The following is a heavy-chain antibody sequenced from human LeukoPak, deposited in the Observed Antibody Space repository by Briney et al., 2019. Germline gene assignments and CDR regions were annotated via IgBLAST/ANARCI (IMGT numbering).Heavy chain of an antibody. V-gene: IGHV4-4*07. Sequence: SETLSLTCTVSGGSISSYYWSWIRQPAGKGLEWIGRIYTSGSTNYNPSLKSRVTMSVDTSKNQFSLKLSSVTAADTAVYYCARWGGDYFRGYFDYWGQGTLVTVSS. CDR3: ARWGGDYFRGYFDY. J-gene: IGHJ4*02. CDR1: GGSISSYY. CDR2: IYTSGST. D-gene: IGHD2-21*02.